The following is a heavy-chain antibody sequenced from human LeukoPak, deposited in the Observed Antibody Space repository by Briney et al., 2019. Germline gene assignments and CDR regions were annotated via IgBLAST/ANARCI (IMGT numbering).Heavy chain of an antibody. CDR2: ISSSGSII. V-gene: IGHV3-48*03. J-gene: IGHJ4*02. Sequence: GGSLRLSCEASGFTFSAYAMTWVRQAPGKGLEWVSYISSSGSIIYYSDSVKGRFTISRDNAKNSLYLQMNSLRAEDTAVYYCARDFGYFWGQGTLVTVSS. D-gene: IGHD3-10*01. CDR3: ARDFGYF. CDR1: GFTFSAYA.